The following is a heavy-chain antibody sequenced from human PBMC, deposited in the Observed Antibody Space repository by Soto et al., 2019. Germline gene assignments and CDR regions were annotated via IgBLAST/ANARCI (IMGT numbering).Heavy chain of an antibody. D-gene: IGHD2-2*01. V-gene: IGHV3-23*01. CDR2: ISGSGGST. CDR3: AKCEPAAPWLGGMDV. Sequence: EVQLLESGGGLVQPGGSLRLSCAASGFTFSSYAMSWVRQAPGKGLEWVSAISGSGGSTYYADSVKGLFTITRDNSKDSLYLQMNSLGAEDTAVYYCAKCEPAAPWLGGMDVWGQGPTVTVSS. J-gene: IGHJ6*02. CDR1: GFTFSSYA.